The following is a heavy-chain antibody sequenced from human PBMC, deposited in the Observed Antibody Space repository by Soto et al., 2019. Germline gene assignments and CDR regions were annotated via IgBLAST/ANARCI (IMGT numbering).Heavy chain of an antibody. D-gene: IGHD4-4*01. CDR2: IYHSGST. J-gene: IGHJ6*02. CDR3: ARTGATTAWMVDV. V-gene: IGHV4-4*02. CDR1: GGSISSSNW. Sequence: SETLSLTCAVSGGSISSSNWWSWVRQPPGKGLEWIGEIYHSGSTNYNPSLKSRVTISVDKSKNQFSLKLSSVTAADTAVYYCARTGATTAWMVDVWGQGTTVTVSS.